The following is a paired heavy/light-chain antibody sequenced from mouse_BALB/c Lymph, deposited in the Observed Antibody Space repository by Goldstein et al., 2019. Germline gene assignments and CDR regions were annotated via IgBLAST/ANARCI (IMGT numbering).Heavy chain of an antibody. CDR2: IYPGNVNT. CDR1: GYTFTSYY. J-gene: IGHJ1*01. V-gene: IGHV1S56*01. CDR3: ARPGDWYFDV. Sequence: QVQLQQSGPELVKPGASVRISCKASGYTFTSYYIHWVKQRPGQGLEWIGWIYPGNVNTKYNEKFKGKATLTADKSSSTAYMQLSSLTSEDSAVYFCARPGDWYFDVWGAGTTVTVSS.
Light chain of an antibody. J-gene: IGKJ2*01. CDR3: GQSYSYPYT. CDR2: GAS. Sequence: NIVMTQSPKSMSMSVGERVTLSCKASENVGTYVSWYQQKPEQSPKLLIYGASNRYTGVPDRFTGSGSATDFTLTISSVQAEDLADYHCGQSYSYPYTFGGGTKLEIK. V-gene: IGKV6-20*01. CDR1: ENVGTY.